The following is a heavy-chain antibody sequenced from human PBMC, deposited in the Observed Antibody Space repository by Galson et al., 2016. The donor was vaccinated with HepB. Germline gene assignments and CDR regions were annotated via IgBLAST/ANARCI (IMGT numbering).Heavy chain of an antibody. Sequence: SLRLSCAVSGLTVSGDYMSWVRRAPGKGLEWVSVLYRDGSTYYADSVKGRFTISRDNSKNTLSLQMNSLRAEDTAVYYCAKERGDCSGGTCRYHDAFDIWGQGTMVTVSS. D-gene: IGHD2-15*01. J-gene: IGHJ3*02. V-gene: IGHV3-53*05. CDR2: LYRDGST. CDR1: GLTVSGDY. CDR3: AKERGDCSGGTCRYHDAFDI.